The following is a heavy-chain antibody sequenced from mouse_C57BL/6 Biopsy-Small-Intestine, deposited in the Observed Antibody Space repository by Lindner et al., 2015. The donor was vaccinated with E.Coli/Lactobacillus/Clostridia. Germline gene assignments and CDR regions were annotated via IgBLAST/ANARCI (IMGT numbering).Heavy chain of an antibody. CDR3: ARDKSDYDGRAFDY. D-gene: IGHD2-4*01. J-gene: IGHJ2*01. CDR2: IYYSGTI. Sequence: VRLQESGPGLVKPSQTVFLTCTVTGISITTGNYRWSWIRQFPGNKLEWIGYIYYSGTITYNPSLTSRTTITRDTPKNQFFLEMNSLTAEDTATYYCARDKSDYDGRAFDYWGQGTTPTVSS. V-gene: IGHV3-5*01. CDR1: GISITTGNYR.